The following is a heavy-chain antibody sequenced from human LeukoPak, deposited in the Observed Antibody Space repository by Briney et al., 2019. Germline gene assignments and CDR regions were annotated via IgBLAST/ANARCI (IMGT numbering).Heavy chain of an antibody. D-gene: IGHD3-3*01. CDR2: IYYSGST. J-gene: IGHJ3*02. CDR3: ARYFSRFLVAFDI. CDR1: GGSISSYY. Sequence: PSETLSLTCTVSGGSISSYYWSWLRQPPGKGLEWIGYIYYSGSTNYNPSLKSRVIISVDTSKNQFSLKLSSVTAADTAVYYCARYFSRFLVAFDIWGQGTMVTVSS. V-gene: IGHV4-59*01.